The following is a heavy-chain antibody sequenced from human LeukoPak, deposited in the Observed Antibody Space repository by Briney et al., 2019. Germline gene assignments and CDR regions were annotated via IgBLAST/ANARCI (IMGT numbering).Heavy chain of an antibody. CDR1: GFTFSSYA. J-gene: IGHJ4*02. V-gene: IGHV3-23*01. CDR2: ISGSGGST. D-gene: IGHD6-19*01. Sequence: RGSLRLSCAASGFTFSSYAMSWVRQAPGKGLEWVSVISGSGGSTYYADSVKGRFTISRDNSKNTLYLQMNSLRAEDTAVYYCAKDAYSSGWYSDYWGQGTLVTVSS. CDR3: AKDAYSSGWYSDY.